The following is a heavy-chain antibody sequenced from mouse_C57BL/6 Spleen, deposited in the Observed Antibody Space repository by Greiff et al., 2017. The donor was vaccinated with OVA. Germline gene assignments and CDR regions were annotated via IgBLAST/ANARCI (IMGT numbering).Heavy chain of an antibody. CDR1: GYTFTSYW. Sequence: QVQLKESGAELVRPGSSVKLSCKASGYTFTSYWMHWVKQRPIQGLEWIGNIDPSDSETHYNQKFKDKATLTVDKSSSTAYMQLSSLTSEDSAVYYCAREGYYGSSYVRFAYWGQGTLVTVSA. CDR2: IDPSDSET. J-gene: IGHJ3*01. V-gene: IGHV1-52*01. D-gene: IGHD1-1*01. CDR3: AREGYYGSSYVRFAY.